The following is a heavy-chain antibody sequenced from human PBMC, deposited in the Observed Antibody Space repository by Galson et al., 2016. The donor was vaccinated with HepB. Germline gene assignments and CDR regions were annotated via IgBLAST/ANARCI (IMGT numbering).Heavy chain of an antibody. CDR1: GFTFSDYY. Sequence: SLRLSCAASGFTFSDYYMSWVRQAPGTGLEWISYIRNIAGTIYYADSVKGRFTISRDNAKTSLYLQMNSVRAEDTAVYYCARFKHYDSDSYYMYYFDSWGQGTLVTVSS. CDR2: IRNIAGTI. V-gene: IGHV3-11*01. CDR3: ARFKHYDSDSYYMYYFDS. J-gene: IGHJ4*02. D-gene: IGHD3-22*01.